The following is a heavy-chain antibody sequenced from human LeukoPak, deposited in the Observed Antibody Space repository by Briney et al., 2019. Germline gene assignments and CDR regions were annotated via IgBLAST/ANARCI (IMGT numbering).Heavy chain of an antibody. D-gene: IGHD3-10*01. CDR3: ARRIRGAPTDY. J-gene: IGHJ4*02. Sequence: ASVRVSCKASGYTFTTYDLNWVRQATGQGFEWMGWMNPNSGNAGYAQKFQGRVTMTRNTSISTAYMELSNLTSEDTAVYYCARRIRGAPTDYWGQGTLVTVSS. CDR2: MNPNSGNA. V-gene: IGHV1-8*01. CDR1: GYTFTTYD.